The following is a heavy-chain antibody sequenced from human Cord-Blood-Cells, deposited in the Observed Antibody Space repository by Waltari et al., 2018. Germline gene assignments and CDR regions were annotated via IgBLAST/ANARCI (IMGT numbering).Heavy chain of an antibody. CDR2: INPSGGST. D-gene: IGHD3-22*01. CDR3: ARDMGDSSGYYYFDY. V-gene: IGHV1-46*01. CDR1: GYTFTSYS. J-gene: IGHJ4*02. Sequence: QVQLVQSGAEVKKPGASVKVSCKASGYTFTSYSMNWVRQAPGQGLEWMGIINPSGGSTSYAQKFQGRVTMTRDTSTSTVYMELSSLRSEDTAVYYCARDMGDSSGYYYFDYWGQGTLVTVSS.